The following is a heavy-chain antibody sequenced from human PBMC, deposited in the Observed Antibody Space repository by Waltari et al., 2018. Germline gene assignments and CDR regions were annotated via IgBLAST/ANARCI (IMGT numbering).Heavy chain of an antibody. V-gene: IGHV3-21*06. D-gene: IGHD1-26*01. J-gene: IGHJ4*02. CDR1: GFTFSSYG. CDR3: AAPSSGTYSLSGY. CDR2: ISSSSSYI. Sequence: EVQLVESGGGLVKPGGSLRLSCAVSGFTFSSYGMNWVRQAPGKGLEWVSYISSSSSYIYYADSVKGRFTISRDNAKNLLYLQMSRLRAEDTATYYCAAPSSGTYSLSGYWGQGTLVTVSS.